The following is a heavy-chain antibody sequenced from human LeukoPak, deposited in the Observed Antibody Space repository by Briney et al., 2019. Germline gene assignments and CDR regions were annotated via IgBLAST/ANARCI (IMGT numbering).Heavy chain of an antibody. CDR3: ARVTEYYDSSGYYYTLFDY. D-gene: IGHD3-22*01. CDR2: INPNSGGT. CDR1: GYTFTGYY. Sequence: ASVKVSCKASGYTFTGYYMHWVRQAPGQGLEWMGWINPNSGGTNYAQKFQGRVTMTRDTSISTAYMELSRLRSDDTAVYYCARVTEYYDSSGYYYTLFDYWGQGTLVTVSS. J-gene: IGHJ4*02. V-gene: IGHV1-2*02.